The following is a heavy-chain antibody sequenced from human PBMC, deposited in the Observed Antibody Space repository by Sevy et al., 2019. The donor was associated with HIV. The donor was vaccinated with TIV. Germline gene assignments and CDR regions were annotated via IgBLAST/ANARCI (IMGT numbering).Heavy chain of an antibody. Sequence: GGALRLSCVASGFTFSSYSMHWVRQAPGKGLEWVSSVSSSSDYIYYSDSVKGRFTISRDNAKNSLYLQMNSLRVEDTAVYYCAKSWRSLTAAGLDYWGQGTRVTVSS. D-gene: IGHD6-13*01. CDR1: GFTFSSYS. CDR3: AKSWRSLTAAGLDY. CDR2: VSSSSDYI. J-gene: IGHJ4*02. V-gene: IGHV3-21*01.